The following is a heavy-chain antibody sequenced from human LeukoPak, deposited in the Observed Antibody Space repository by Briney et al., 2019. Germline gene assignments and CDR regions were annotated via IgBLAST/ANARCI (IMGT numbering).Heavy chain of an antibody. CDR2: FDPEEGET. CDR1: GYTLTELS. CDR3: GTGYHYYYYMDV. V-gene: IGHV1-24*01. D-gene: IGHD3-16*02. Sequence: GASVKVSCKVSGYTLTELSMHGVRQAPGKGLEWMGGFDPEEGETIYAQKFQGSVSMTEDTSTDTAYMELSSLRSEESAVYYCGTGYHYYYYMDVWGKGTTVTISS. J-gene: IGHJ6*03.